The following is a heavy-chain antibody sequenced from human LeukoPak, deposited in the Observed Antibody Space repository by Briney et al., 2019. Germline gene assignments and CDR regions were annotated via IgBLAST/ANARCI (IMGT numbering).Heavy chain of an antibody. Sequence: ASVKVSRKASGYTFTGYYMHWVRQAPGQGLEWMGWINPNSGGTNYAQKFQGRVTMTRDTSISTAYMELSRLRSDDTAVYYCARDGPSRYCSGSSCYLDHYYYYQMDVWGKGTTVTVSS. CDR3: ARDGPSRYCSGSSCYLDHYYYYQMDV. D-gene: IGHD2-15*01. J-gene: IGHJ6*03. CDR1: GYTFTGYY. CDR2: INPNSGGT. V-gene: IGHV1-2*02.